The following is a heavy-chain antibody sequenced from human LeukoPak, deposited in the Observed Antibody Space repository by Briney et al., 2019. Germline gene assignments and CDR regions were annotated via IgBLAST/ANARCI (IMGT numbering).Heavy chain of an antibody. Sequence: GGSLRLSCAASGFTFSSYGMHWVRQAPGKGLEWVAVISYDGSNKYYADSVKGRFTISRDNSKNTLYLQMNSLRAEDTAVYYCAISVAERYYYYGMDVWGQGTTVTVSS. J-gene: IGHJ6*02. CDR1: GFTFSSYG. CDR2: ISYDGSNK. D-gene: IGHD6-19*01. CDR3: AISVAERYYYYGMDV. V-gene: IGHV3-30*03.